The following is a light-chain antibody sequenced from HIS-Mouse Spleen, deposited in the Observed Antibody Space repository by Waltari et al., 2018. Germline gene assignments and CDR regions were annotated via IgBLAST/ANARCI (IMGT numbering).Light chain of an antibody. CDR3: SSYTSSSTPYV. J-gene: IGLJ1*01. V-gene: IGLV2-14*01. CDR1: SGAVGGYNY. Sequence: QSALTQPASVSGSPGQSITISCTGPSGAVGGYNYASWYQQHPGKAPKLMIYEVSNRPSGVSNRFSGSKSGNTASLTISGLQAEDEADYYCSSYTSSSTPYVFGTGTKVTVL. CDR2: EVS.